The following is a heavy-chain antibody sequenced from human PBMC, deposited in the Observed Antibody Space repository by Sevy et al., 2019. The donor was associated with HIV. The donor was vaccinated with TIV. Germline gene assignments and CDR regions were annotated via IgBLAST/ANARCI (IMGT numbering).Heavy chain of an antibody. CDR3: AKDIRVALGDPSPGYGMDV. CDR1: GFNFINYG. D-gene: IGHD1-26*01. Sequence: GGSLRLSCAASGFNFINYGMSWVRQAPGKGLEWVSVISGSGDTTNYADSVKGRFVISRDNSKNTMYLQLNSLRAEDTAVYYCAKDIRVALGDPSPGYGMDVWGHGTSVTVSS. J-gene: IGHJ6*02. V-gene: IGHV3-23*01. CDR2: ISGSGDTT.